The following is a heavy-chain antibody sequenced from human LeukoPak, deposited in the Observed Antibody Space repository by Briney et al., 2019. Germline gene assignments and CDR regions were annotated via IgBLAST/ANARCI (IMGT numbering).Heavy chain of an antibody. J-gene: IGHJ3*02. CDR1: GGSISSGGYS. D-gene: IGHD3-22*01. V-gene: IGHV4-30-2*01. CDR2: IYHSGST. Sequence: SETLSLTCAVSGGSISSGGYSWSWIRQPPGKGLEWIGYIYHSGSTYYNPSLKSRVTISVDRSKNQFPLKLSSVTAADTAVYYCARVTGYSPKGGAFDIWGQGTMVTVSS. CDR3: ARVTGYSPKGGAFDI.